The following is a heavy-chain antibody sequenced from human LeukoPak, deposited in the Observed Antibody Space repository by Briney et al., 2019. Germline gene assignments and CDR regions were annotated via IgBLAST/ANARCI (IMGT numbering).Heavy chain of an antibody. Sequence: GGSLRLSCAASGFTFSSYDMSWVRQPPGKGLEWVSSITLSGANTFYADSVMGRFTISRDNSKNTPYLQMNSLSAEDTAVYYCAKRGNPAVGHHYLDVWGEGTPVSVSS. V-gene: IGHV3-23*01. CDR3: AKRGNPAVGHHYLDV. D-gene: IGHD2-2*01. CDR2: ITLSGANT. J-gene: IGHJ6*03. CDR1: GFTFSSYD.